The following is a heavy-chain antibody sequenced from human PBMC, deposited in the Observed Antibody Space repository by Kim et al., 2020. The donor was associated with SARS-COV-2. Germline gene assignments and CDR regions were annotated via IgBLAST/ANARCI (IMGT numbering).Heavy chain of an antibody. J-gene: IGHJ3*02. CDR1: GGTIRNYA. CDR3: ARRQGLRGDAFEI. V-gene: IGHV1-69*04. Sequence: SVKVSCKASGGTIRNYAISWVRQAPGQGIEWMGRIIPILGIANYAQKFQGRVTITADKSTSTAYMELRSLRSEDTAVYYCARRQGLRGDAFEIWGQGK. D-gene: IGHD4-17*01. CDR2: IIPILGIA.